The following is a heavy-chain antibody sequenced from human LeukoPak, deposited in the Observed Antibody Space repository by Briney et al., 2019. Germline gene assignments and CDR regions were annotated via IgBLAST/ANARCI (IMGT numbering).Heavy chain of an antibody. V-gene: IGHV4-59*01. Sequence: PSETLSLTCTVSGGSISSYYWSWIRQPPGKGLEWIGYIYYSGSTNYNPSLKSRVAISLDTSKNQFSLKLSSVTAADTAVYYCARYYDSSGYYNYFDYWGQGTLVTVSS. D-gene: IGHD3-22*01. CDR3: ARYYDSSGYYNYFDY. CDR2: IYYSGST. CDR1: GGSISSYY. J-gene: IGHJ4*02.